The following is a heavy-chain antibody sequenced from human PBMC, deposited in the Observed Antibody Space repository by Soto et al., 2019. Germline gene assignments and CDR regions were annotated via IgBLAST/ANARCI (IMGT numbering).Heavy chain of an antibody. CDR3: AAEVYSGGGCGHFDY. CDR2: ILIGNGNT. V-gene: IGHV1-58*01. J-gene: IGHJ4*02. D-gene: IGHD2-15*01. Sequence: QVQVVQSGPEVKKPGTSVKVTCKTSGFTFTTSAVQWVRQAPGQRLAWIGWILIGNGNTNYEQRVQERVTITRDMSTNTAYMELSSLTSEDTAVYYCAAEVYSGGGCGHFDYWGQGTLVTVSS. CDR1: GFTFTTSA.